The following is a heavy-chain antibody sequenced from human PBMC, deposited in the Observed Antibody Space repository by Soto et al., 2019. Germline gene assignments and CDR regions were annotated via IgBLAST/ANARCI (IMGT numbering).Heavy chain of an antibody. V-gene: IGHV3-30*18. Sequence: QVQLVESGGGVVRPGRSLRLSCVASGFTFRDYGMHWVRQAPGKGLEWVAGISHHGLKEHYADSVKGRFTISRDNSKKTVYLQLNSLRGDGTAVYYCAKDWVGGSNKYYFEYWGQGTLVTVSS. CDR1: GFTFRDYG. D-gene: IGHD2-15*01. J-gene: IGHJ4*02. CDR3: AKDWVGGSNKYYFEY. CDR2: ISHHGLKE.